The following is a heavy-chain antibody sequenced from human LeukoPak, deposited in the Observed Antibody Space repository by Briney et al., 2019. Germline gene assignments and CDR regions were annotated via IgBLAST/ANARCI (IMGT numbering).Heavy chain of an antibody. V-gene: IGHV3-23*01. Sequence: GGSLRLSCAASGFTFSSCAMSWVRQAPGKGLEWVSAIGGSGSGGTTYYADSVKGRFTISRDNSKNTLFLQMNSLRAEDTAVYYCAKGAYDYIEMGYFDYWGQGTLVTVSS. CDR1: GFTFSSCA. D-gene: IGHD5-12*01. CDR3: AKGAYDYIEMGYFDY. CDR2: IGGSGSGGTT. J-gene: IGHJ4*02.